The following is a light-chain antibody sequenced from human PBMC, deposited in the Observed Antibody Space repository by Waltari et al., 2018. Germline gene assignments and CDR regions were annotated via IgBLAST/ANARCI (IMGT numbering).Light chain of an antibody. V-gene: IGKV1-5*03. Sequence: DILLTQSPSTLSASVGDRVTITCRASQSISNWLAWYQQKPGEVPKALIYKASSLESGVPSRFSGSGSETEFTLTISSLQFDDVATYYCQQYDNGWTFGQGTKVEIK. J-gene: IGKJ1*01. CDR3: QQYDNGWT. CDR2: KAS. CDR1: QSISNW.